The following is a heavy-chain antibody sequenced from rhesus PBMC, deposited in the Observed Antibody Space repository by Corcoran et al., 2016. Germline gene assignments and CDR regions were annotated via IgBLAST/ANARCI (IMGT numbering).Heavy chain of an antibody. CDR1: GGSISSHY. D-gene: IGHD2-21*01. V-gene: IGHV4-173*01. CDR2: IFGSGGTI. Sequence: QLQLQESGPGLGKPSETLSLTCAFSGGSISSHYCSWLRQPPGKGLEWIGRIFGSGGTIDYNPSLKSRVTLSTDTSKNQFSLKLNSVTAADTAVYYCARGCSGIGCPLVNIDYWGQGVLVTVSS. J-gene: IGHJ4*01. CDR3: ARGCSGIGCPLVNIDY.